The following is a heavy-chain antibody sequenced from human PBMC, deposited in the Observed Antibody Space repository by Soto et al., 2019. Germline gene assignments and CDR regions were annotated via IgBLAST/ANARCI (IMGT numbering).Heavy chain of an antibody. CDR3: ARDNEAYDFWSGYYQNHDAFDI. Sequence: SVKVSCKAPGGTFSSYAISWVRQAPGQGLEWMGGIIPIFGTANYAQKFQGRVTITADESTSTAYMELSSLRSEDTAVYYCARDNEAYDFWSGYYQNHDAFDIWGQGTMVTVSS. CDR1: GGTFSSYA. CDR2: IIPIFGTA. D-gene: IGHD3-3*01. J-gene: IGHJ3*02. V-gene: IGHV1-69*13.